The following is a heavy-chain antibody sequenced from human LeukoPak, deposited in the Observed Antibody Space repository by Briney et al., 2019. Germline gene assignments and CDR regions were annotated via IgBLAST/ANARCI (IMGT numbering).Heavy chain of an antibody. J-gene: IGHJ4*02. CDR2: IYYSGST. CDR3: ASYGDYRLQALGFSYYFDY. Sequence: MPSETLSLTCTVSGGSISSGDYYWSWIRQPPGKGLEWIGYIYYSGSTYYNPSLKSRVTISVDTSKNQFSLKLSSVTAADTAVYYCASYGDYRLQALGFSYYFDYWGQGTLVTVSS. D-gene: IGHD4-17*01. V-gene: IGHV4-31*03. CDR1: GGSISSGDYY.